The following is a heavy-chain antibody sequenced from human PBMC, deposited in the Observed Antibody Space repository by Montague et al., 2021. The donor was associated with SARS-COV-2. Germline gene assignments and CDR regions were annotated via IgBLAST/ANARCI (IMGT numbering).Heavy chain of an antibody. J-gene: IGHJ5*02. D-gene: IGHD5-24*01. CDR3: AREDRWNWFDP. CDR2: RT. Sequence: RTNYNPSLKTRVTISVDTSKNQFSLKLNSMTAADTAVYYCAREDRWNWFDPWGQGTLVIVSS. V-gene: IGHV4-59*01.